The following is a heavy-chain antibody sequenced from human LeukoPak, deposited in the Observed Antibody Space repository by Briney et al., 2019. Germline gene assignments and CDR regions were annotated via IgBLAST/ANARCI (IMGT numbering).Heavy chain of an antibody. Sequence: GGSLRLSCAASGLTVSSNYMSWVRQAPGKGLEWVSVIYSGGSTYYADSVKGRFTISRDNSKNTLYLQMNSLRAEDTAVYYCARDRVYYYDSSGYYPDAFDIWGQGTMVTVSS. V-gene: IGHV3-66*01. CDR2: IYSGGST. CDR1: GLTVSSNY. CDR3: ARDRVYYYDSSGYYPDAFDI. J-gene: IGHJ3*02. D-gene: IGHD3-22*01.